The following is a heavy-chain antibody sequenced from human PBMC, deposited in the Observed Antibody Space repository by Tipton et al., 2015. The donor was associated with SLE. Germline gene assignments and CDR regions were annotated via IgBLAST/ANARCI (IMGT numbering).Heavy chain of an antibody. CDR2: IKQDGSEK. V-gene: IGHV3-7*03. Sequence: SLRLSCAASGFTFSSYWMSWVRQAPGKGLEWVANIKQDGSEKYYVDSVKGRFTISRDNAKNSLYLQMNSLRAEDTTVYYCAKSAGYIAAAGTRYFDLWGRGTLVTVSS. D-gene: IGHD6-13*01. J-gene: IGHJ2*01. CDR3: AKSAGYIAAAGTRYFDL. CDR1: GFTFSSYW.